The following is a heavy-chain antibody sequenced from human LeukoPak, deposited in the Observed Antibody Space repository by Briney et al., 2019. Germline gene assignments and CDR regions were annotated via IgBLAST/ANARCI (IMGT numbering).Heavy chain of an antibody. D-gene: IGHD3-3*01. Sequence: GGSLRLSCAASGFTVSSNYMSWVRQAPGKGLEWVSVIYSGGSTYYADSVKGRFTISRGNSKNTLYLQMNSLRAEDTAVYYCARGSGLAAFDIWGQGTMVTVSS. V-gene: IGHV3-53*01. CDR1: GFTVSSNY. CDR2: IYSGGST. J-gene: IGHJ3*02. CDR3: ARGSGLAAFDI.